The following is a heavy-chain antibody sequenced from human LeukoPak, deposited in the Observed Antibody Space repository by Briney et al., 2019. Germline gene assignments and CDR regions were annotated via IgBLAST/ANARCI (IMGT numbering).Heavy chain of an antibody. J-gene: IGHJ5*02. CDR3: ARDTHYDYHPFDP. V-gene: IGHV1-2*02. D-gene: IGHD3-3*01. Sequence: GASVKVSCKASGYTFTGYYMHWVRQAPGQGLEWMGWINPNSGGTNYAQKLQGRVTMTTDTSTSTAYMELRSLRSDDTAVYYCARDTHYDYHPFDPWGQGTLVTVSS. CDR1: GYTFTGYY. CDR2: INPNSGGT.